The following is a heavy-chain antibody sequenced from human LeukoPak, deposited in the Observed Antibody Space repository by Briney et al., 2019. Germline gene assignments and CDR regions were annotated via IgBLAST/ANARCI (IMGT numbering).Heavy chain of an antibody. CDR3: ARDYYCSGGSCYSPHC. J-gene: IGHJ4*02. CDR2: ISSSSSYI. D-gene: IGHD2-15*01. CDR1: GFTFSSYS. Sequence: GGSLRLSCAASGFTFSSYSMNWVRQAPGKGLEWDSSISSSSSYIYYADSVKGRFTISRDNAKNSLYLQMNSLRAEDTAVYYCARDYYCSGGSCYSPHCWGQGTLVTVSS. V-gene: IGHV3-21*01.